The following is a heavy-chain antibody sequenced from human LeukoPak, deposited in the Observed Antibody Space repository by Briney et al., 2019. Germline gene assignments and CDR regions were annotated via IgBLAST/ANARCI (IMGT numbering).Heavy chain of an antibody. D-gene: IGHD6-19*01. J-gene: IGHJ4*02. Sequence: SETLSLTCAVSGYSISSGYYWGWIRQPPGKGLAWVGSIFHGGSTYYNPSLKSRVTISVDTSKNQFSLKLSSVTAADTAVYYCARDRGVAVAGPPGYWGQGTLVTVSS. V-gene: IGHV4-38-2*02. CDR3: ARDRGVAVAGPPGY. CDR1: GYSISSGYY. CDR2: IFHGGST.